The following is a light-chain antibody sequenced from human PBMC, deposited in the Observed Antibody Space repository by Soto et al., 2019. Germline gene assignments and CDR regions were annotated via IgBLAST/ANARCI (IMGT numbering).Light chain of an antibody. CDR2: DAS. J-gene: IGKJ2*01. CDR3: HQYHNWPPYT. Sequence: EIVMTQSPATLSVSPGERATLSCRASQSVSSNLAWYEQKPGQAPRLLIYDASTRAIGIAARFSGSGSGTEFTLTISSLQSEDFAVYYCHQYHNWPPYTFGQGTKLEIK. CDR1: QSVSSN. V-gene: IGKV3-15*01.